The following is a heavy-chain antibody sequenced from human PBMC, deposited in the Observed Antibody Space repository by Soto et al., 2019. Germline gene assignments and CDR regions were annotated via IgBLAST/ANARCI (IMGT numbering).Heavy chain of an antibody. Sequence: SETLSLTCAVSGGSISSGGYSWSWIRQPPGKGLEWIGYIYHSGSTYYNPSLKSRVTISVDRSKNQFSLKLSSVTAADTAVYYCARGPAYSSTGYYYYYDGMDVWGQGTTVTVSS. V-gene: IGHV4-30-2*01. CDR2: IYHSGST. CDR3: ARGPAYSSTGYYYYYDGMDV. D-gene: IGHD2-2*01. J-gene: IGHJ6*02. CDR1: GGSISSGGYS.